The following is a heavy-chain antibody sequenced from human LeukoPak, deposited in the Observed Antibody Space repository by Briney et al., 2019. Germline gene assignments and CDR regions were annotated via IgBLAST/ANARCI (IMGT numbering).Heavy chain of an antibody. CDR2: IDTSGSD. J-gene: IGHJ5*02. V-gene: IGHV4-4*07. CDR1: GVSISSYY. D-gene: IGHD2-15*01. CDR3: ARWGSGYCSGGSCYSPNWFDP. Sequence: PSETLSLTCTASGVSISSYYRGWVRQPAGKGLEWVGRIDTSGSDNYNPSLTSRVTMSVDTSTTQFSLKLSSVTAADTAVYYCARWGSGYCSGGSCYSPNWFDPWGQGTLVTVSS.